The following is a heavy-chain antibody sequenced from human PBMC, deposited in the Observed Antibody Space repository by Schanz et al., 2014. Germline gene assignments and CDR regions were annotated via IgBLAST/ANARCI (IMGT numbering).Heavy chain of an antibody. CDR3: ARGRYDILTDYYTEYYFDS. CDR2: INNAGSDT. Sequence: EVQLVESGGGLVQPGGSLRLSCAASGFSFSNYWMHWVRQGPGSGLVWVSHINNAGSDTTYADSVKGRFTISRDNTRNPPYLQKNSLSAEEPAVYYCARGRYDILTDYYTEYYFDSWGQGTLVAVSS. J-gene: IGHJ4*02. V-gene: IGHV3-74*01. D-gene: IGHD3-9*01. CDR1: GFSFSNYW.